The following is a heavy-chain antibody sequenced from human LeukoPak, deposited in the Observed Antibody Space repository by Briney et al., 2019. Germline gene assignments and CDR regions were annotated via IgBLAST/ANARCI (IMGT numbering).Heavy chain of an antibody. CDR2: IYHSGST. V-gene: IGHV4-4*02. D-gene: IGHD3-10*01. CDR3: ARDKTYGSGGFDY. CDR1: GGSISSSNW. Sequence: SETLSLTCAVSGGSISSSNWWSWVRQPPGKGLEWIGEIYHSGSTNYNPSLKSRVTISVDKSKNQFSLKLSYVTAADTAVYYCARDKTYGSGGFDYWGQGTLVTVSS. J-gene: IGHJ4*02.